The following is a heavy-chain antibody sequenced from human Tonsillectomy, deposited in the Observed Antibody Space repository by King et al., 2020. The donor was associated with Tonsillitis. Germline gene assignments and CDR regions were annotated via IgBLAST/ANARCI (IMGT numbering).Heavy chain of an antibody. D-gene: IGHD5-12*01. CDR3: ARQSGGHDFFFPPPLDL. CDR1: GGSISSSSYY. J-gene: IGHJ5*02. CDR2: IHYSGST. V-gene: IGHV4-39*01. Sequence: LQLQESGPGLVKPSETLSLTCTVSGGSISSSSYYWGWIRQPPGKGLEWIGSIHYSGSTYYSPSLKSRVTISVDTSKNQFSLKLTSVTAADTAVYYCARQSGGHDFFFPPPLDLWGQGTLVPVSS.